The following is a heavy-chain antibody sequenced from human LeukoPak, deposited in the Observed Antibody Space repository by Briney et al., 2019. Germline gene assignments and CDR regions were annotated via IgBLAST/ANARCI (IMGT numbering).Heavy chain of an antibody. Sequence: GGSLRLSCAVSGITLSNYGMSWVRQGPGKGLEWVAGISDSGGRTNYADSVKGRFTITRDNPKNTLYLQMNSLRAEDTAVYFCAKRGVVIRVILVGFHKEAYYFDSWGQGTLVTVSS. CDR1: GITLSNYG. V-gene: IGHV3-23*01. CDR2: ISDSGGRT. D-gene: IGHD3-22*01. J-gene: IGHJ4*02. CDR3: AKRGVVIRVILVGFHKEAYYFDS.